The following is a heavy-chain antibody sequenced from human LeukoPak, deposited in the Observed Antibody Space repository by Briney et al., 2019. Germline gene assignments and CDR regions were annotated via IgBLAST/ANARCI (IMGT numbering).Heavy chain of an antibody. J-gene: IGHJ4*02. D-gene: IGHD3-10*01. CDR3: ARDRGVTMVRGVIDSFDY. V-gene: IGHV1-3*01. Sequence: ASVKVSCKASGYIFTSYAMHWVRQAPGQRLEWMGWINAGNGNTKYSQKFQGRVTITRDTSASTVYMELSSLRSEDTAVYYCARDRGVTMVRGVIDSFDYWGQGTLVTVSS. CDR1: GYIFTSYA. CDR2: INAGNGNT.